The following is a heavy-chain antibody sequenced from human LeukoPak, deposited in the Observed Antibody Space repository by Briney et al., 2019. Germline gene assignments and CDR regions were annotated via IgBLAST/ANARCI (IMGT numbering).Heavy chain of an antibody. CDR2: ISSSSYI. D-gene: IGHD6-13*01. Sequence: PGGSLRLSCAASGLTFSSYSMNWVRQAPGKGLEWVSSISSSSYIYYADSVKGRFTISIDNAKNSLYLQMNSLRAEDTAVYYCARWVAAAGPADYWGQGTLVTVSS. CDR1: GLTFSSYS. V-gene: IGHV3-21*01. J-gene: IGHJ4*02. CDR3: ARWVAAAGPADY.